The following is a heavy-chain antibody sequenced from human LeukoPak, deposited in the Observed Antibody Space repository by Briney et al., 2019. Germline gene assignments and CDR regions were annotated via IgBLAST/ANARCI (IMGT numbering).Heavy chain of an antibody. J-gene: IGHJ4*02. D-gene: IGHD1-20*01. CDR2: FDPEDGET. Sequence: GGSLRLSCAASGFTFSSYGMHWVRQAPGKGLEWMGGFDPEDGETIYAQKFQGGVTMTEDTSTDTAYMELSSLRSEDTAVYYCATEGITGTFRARFFDYWGQGTLVTVSS. V-gene: IGHV1-24*01. CDR3: ATEGITGTFRARFFDY. CDR1: GFTFSSYG.